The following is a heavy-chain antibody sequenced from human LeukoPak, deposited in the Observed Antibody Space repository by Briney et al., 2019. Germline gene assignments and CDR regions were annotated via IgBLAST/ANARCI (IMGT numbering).Heavy chain of an antibody. CDR1: GFTFSSNG. CDR2: IRYDGSNK. J-gene: IGHJ6*03. D-gene: IGHD1-1*01. Sequence: GGSLRLSFAASGFTFSSNGMHWVRQAPGKGLKWVAFIRYDGSNKYYADSVKGRFTISRDNSKNTLHLQMNSLRAEDTAVYYCAKGGYTDYYYYYMDVWGKGTTVTISS. V-gene: IGHV3-30*02. CDR3: AKGGYTDYYYYYMDV.